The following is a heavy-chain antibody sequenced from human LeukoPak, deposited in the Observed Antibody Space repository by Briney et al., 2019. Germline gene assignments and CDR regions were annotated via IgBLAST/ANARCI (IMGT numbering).Heavy chain of an antibody. D-gene: IGHD3-22*01. CDR2: IWYDGSNK. Sequence: GGSLRLSCAASGFTFSSYGMHWVRQAPGKGLEWVAVIWYDGSNKYYADSVKGRFTISRDNSKNTLYLQMNSLRAEDTAVYYCARGEGSSGYCRGLDYWGQGTLVTVSS. CDR1: GFTFSSYG. J-gene: IGHJ4*02. CDR3: ARGEGSSGYCRGLDY. V-gene: IGHV3-33*01.